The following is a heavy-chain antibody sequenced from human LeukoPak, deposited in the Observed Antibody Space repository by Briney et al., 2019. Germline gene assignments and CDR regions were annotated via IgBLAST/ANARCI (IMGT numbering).Heavy chain of an antibody. J-gene: IGHJ5*02. D-gene: IGHD6-13*01. Sequence: PSETLSLTCNVSGDSISSSSYYWGWIRQPPGKGLEWIGEINHSGSTNYNPSLKSRVTISVDTSKNQFSLKLSSVTAADTAVYYCARLIFAAGNVGTRFDPWGQGTLVTVSS. CDR1: GDSISSSSYY. V-gene: IGHV4-39*07. CDR2: INHSGST. CDR3: ARLIFAAGNVGTRFDP.